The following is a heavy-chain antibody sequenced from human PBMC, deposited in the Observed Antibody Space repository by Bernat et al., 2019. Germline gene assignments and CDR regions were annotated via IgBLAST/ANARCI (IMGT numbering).Heavy chain of an antibody. D-gene: IGHD6-25*01. CDR1: GFTFSTYW. V-gene: IGHV3-74*01. CDR2: INDDGSTT. Sequence: EVQLVESGGGLVQPGGSLRLSCAASGFTFSTYWMHWVRQAPGKGLVWVSRINDDGSTTDCADSVKGRFTISRDNAKNTLYLHMNSLRAEDTAVYYCARVPTAGYHFDYWGQGTLVTVSS. J-gene: IGHJ4*02. CDR3: ARVPTAGYHFDY.